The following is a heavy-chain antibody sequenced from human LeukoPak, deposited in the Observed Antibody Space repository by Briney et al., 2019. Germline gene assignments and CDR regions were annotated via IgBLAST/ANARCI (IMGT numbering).Heavy chain of an antibody. V-gene: IGHV3-30*18. CDR2: ISYDGSNK. J-gene: IGHJ4*02. CDR1: GFTFSTYG. D-gene: IGHD1-26*01. CDR3: AKDKGSLYFDY. Sequence: GGSLRLSCAASGFTFSTYGMHWVRQAPGKGLEWVAFISYDGSNKYLPDSVKGRFTISRDNSKNTLYLQMNSLRAEDTAVYYCAKDKGSLYFDYWGQGTLVTVSS.